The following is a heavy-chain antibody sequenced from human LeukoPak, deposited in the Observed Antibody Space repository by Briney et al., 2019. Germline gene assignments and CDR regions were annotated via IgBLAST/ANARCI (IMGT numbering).Heavy chain of an antibody. J-gene: IGHJ6*02. CDR3: ARVGTTSNFYYYYGMDV. CDR2: INSDGSTT. V-gene: IGHV3-74*01. Sequence: PGGSLRLSCAASGFTFSSYWMYWVRQAPGKGLVWVLRINSDGSTTSYADSVKGRFTISRDNAKNTLYLQMNSLRAEDTAVYYCARVGTTSNFYYYYGMDVWGQGTTVTVSS. D-gene: IGHD2/OR15-2a*01. CDR1: GFTFSSYW.